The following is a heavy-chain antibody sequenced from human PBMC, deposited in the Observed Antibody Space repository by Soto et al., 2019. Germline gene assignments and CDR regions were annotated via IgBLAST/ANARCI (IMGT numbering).Heavy chain of an antibody. Sequence: GGSLRLSCAASGFTFSSYEMNWVRQAPGKGLEWVSAISGSGVSTYYADSVKGRFTISRDNSKKTLYLQMNSLRAEDTAVYYCAKDGPVSTFDYWGQGTLVTVSS. CDR3: AKDGPVSTFDY. V-gene: IGHV3-23*01. CDR1: GFTFSSYE. D-gene: IGHD2-8*01. CDR2: ISGSGVST. J-gene: IGHJ4*02.